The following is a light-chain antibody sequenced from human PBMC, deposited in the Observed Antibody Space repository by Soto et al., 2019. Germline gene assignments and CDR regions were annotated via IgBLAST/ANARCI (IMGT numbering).Light chain of an antibody. V-gene: IGKV3-11*01. Sequence: EIVLTQSPGTLSLSPGDRVTLSCRASQSVSSYLAWYQQKPGQAPRLLIYNASNRATGIPARFSGSGSGTDFTLTISSLEPEDFAVYYCQQRSNWPTFGQGTRLEIK. CDR1: QSVSSY. J-gene: IGKJ5*01. CDR2: NAS. CDR3: QQRSNWPT.